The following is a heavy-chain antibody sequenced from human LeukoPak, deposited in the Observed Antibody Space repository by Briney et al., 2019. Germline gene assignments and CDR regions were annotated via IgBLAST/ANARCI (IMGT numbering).Heavy chain of an antibody. Sequence: GGSLRLSCAASGFTFSRYAMSWVRQAPGKGLEWVSAISGSGGGRSYADSVKGRFTVSRDNSKNTLYLQMNSLRAEDTAVYYCASPPFSSSWYDLGYWGQGTLVTVSS. D-gene: IGHD6-13*01. CDR3: ASPPFSSSWYDLGY. V-gene: IGHV3-23*01. CDR2: ISGSGGGR. CDR1: GFTFSRYA. J-gene: IGHJ4*02.